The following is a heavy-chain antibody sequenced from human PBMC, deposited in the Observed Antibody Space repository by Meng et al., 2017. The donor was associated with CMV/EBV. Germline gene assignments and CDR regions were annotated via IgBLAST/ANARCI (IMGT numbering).Heavy chain of an antibody. J-gene: IGHJ4*02. D-gene: IGHD5-24*01. CDR3: ARDLQSGGRAY. Sequence: EVQLVESGGXXXXXGXSLXLSCAASGFTFSSYSMNWVRQAPGKGLEWVSSISSSSSYIYYADSVKGRFTISRDNAKNSLYLQMNSLRAEDTAVYYCARDLQSGGRAYWGQGTLVTVSS. CDR1: GFTFSSYS. V-gene: IGHV3-21*01. CDR2: ISSSSSYI.